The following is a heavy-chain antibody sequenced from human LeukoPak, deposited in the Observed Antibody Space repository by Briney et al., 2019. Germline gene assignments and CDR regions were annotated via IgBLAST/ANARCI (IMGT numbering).Heavy chain of an antibody. D-gene: IGHD1-14*01. J-gene: IGHJ4*02. CDR2: IYYSGST. CDR1: GGSISSGGYY. Sequence: SETLSLTCTVSGGSISSGGYYWSWIRQHPGKGLEWIGYIYYSGSTYYNPSLKSRVTISVDTSKNQFSLKLSSVTAADTAVYYCARASGLGGTSFFDYWGQGTLVTVSS. V-gene: IGHV4-31*03. CDR3: ARASGLGGTSFFDY.